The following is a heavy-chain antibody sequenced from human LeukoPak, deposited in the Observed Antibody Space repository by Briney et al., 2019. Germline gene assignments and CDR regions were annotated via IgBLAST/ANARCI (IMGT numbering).Heavy chain of an antibody. CDR2: IYSSWST. CDR3: ARGHSYGYGWFDP. V-gene: IGHV4-59*01. Sequence: PSETLSLTCTVSGGSISSYYWSWIRQPPGKGLEWIGDIYSSWSTNYNPSLKSRVTISVDTSNNQFSLKLSSVTAADTAVYYCARGHSYGYGWFDPWGQGTLVTVSS. CDR1: GGSISSYY. D-gene: IGHD5-18*01. J-gene: IGHJ5*02.